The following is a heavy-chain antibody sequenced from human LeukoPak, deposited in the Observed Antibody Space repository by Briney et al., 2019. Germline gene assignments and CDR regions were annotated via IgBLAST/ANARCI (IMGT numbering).Heavy chain of an antibody. J-gene: IGHJ6*04. CDR1: GFTFSSYE. V-gene: IGHV3-48*03. CDR3: AELGITMIGGV. CDR2: ISSSGSTI. Sequence: GGSLRLSCAASGFTFSSYEMNWVRQAPGKGLQWVSYISSSGSTIYYADSVMGRFIISRDNAKNSLYLQMNSLRAEDTAVYYCAELGITMIGGVWGKGTTVTVSS. D-gene: IGHD3-10*02.